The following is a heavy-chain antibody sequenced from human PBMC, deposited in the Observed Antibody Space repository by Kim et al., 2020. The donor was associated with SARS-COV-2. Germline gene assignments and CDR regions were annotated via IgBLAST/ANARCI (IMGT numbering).Heavy chain of an antibody. CDR1: GFTLRSYG. Sequence: GGSLRLSCAASGFTLRSYGMHWVRQAPGKGLEWVAVISYDGSNKNYADSVKGRFNISRDNSKNTLYLQMNSLRAEDTAVYYCAKESGSGSYYAWTYYYYGMDVWGQGTTVTVSS. D-gene: IGHD3-10*01. CDR2: ISYDGSNK. J-gene: IGHJ6*02. V-gene: IGHV3-30*18. CDR3: AKESGSGSYYAWTYYYYGMDV.